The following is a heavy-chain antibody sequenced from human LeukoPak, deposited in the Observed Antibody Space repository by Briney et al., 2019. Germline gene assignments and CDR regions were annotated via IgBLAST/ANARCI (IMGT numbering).Heavy chain of an antibody. CDR3: ARDGNYYDGYFDY. V-gene: IGHV3-30-3*01. J-gene: IGHJ4*02. D-gene: IGHD3-22*01. CDR1: GFTFSSYV. CDR2: ISYDGSNK. Sequence: GRSLRLSCAASGFTFSSYVMHWVRQAPGKGLEWVAVISYDGSNKYYADSVKGRFTISRDNSKNTLYLQMNSLRAEDTAVYYCARDGNYYDGYFDYWGQGTLVTVSS.